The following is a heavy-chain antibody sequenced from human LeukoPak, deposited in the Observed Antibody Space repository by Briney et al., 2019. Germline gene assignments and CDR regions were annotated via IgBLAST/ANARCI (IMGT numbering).Heavy chain of an antibody. J-gene: IGHJ4*02. V-gene: IGHV3-21*01. CDR3: ARDFEAAAMN. Sequence: PGGSLRLSRAASGFTFSSYAMSWVRQAPGKGLEWVSSISSSSSYIYYADSVKGRFTISRDNAKNSLYLQMNSLRAEDTAVYYCARDFEAAAMNWGQGTLVTVSS. CDR2: ISSSSSYI. D-gene: IGHD6-13*01. CDR1: GFTFSSYA.